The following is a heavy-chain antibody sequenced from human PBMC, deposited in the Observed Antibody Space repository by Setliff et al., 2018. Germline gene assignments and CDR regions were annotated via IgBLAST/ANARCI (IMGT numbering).Heavy chain of an antibody. J-gene: IGHJ3*02. CDR2: FDPEDGET. CDR3: ATPRSGIIDAFDI. Sequence: ASVKVSCKVSGYTLTELSMHWVRQAPGKGLEWMGGFDPEDGETIYAQKFQGRVTMTVDTSTDTAYMELSSLRSEDTAVYYCATPRSGIIDAFDIWGQGTMVTVSS. CDR1: GYTLTELS. V-gene: IGHV1-24*01.